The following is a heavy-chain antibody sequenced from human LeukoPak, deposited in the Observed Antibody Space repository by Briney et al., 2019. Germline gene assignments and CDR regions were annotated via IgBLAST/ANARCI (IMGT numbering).Heavy chain of an antibody. CDR1: GGTFSSYA. CDR2: IIPIFGTA. J-gene: IGHJ6*02. D-gene: IGHD2-15*01. Sequence: SVKVSCKASGGTFSSYAISWVRQAPGQGLEWMGGIIPIFGTANYAQKFQGRVTITADESTSTAYMELSSLRSEDTAVYYCARGCSGGSCYSSYYYYGMDVWGQGTTVTVSS. CDR3: ARGCSGGSCYSSYYYYGMDV. V-gene: IGHV1-69*13.